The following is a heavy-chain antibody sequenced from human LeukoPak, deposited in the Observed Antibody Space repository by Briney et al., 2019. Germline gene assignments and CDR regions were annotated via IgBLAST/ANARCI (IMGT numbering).Heavy chain of an antibody. CDR2: ISSSGSTI. J-gene: IGHJ4*02. CDR1: GFTFSDYY. D-gene: IGHD5-12*01. Sequence: PGGSLRLSCAASGFTFSDYYMSWLRQAPGKGLEWVSYISSSGSTIYYADSVKGRFTISRDNAKNSLYLQMNSLRDEDTAVYYCARDRGYSGYENDYWGQGTLVTVSS. CDR3: ARDRGYSGYENDY. V-gene: IGHV3-11*04.